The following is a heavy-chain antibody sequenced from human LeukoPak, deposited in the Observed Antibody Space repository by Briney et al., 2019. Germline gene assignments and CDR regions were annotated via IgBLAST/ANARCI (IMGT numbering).Heavy chain of an antibody. CDR3: ATALNAP. Sequence: ASVELSCEFSGYTLTQLSMHWVRHAPGKRREWMSGFDPEDREKIYAQKFQGRVNMPEDTSTDTAYMDLRRLRSEDTAVYYCATALNAPWGQGPLVTVSS. CDR2: FDPEDREK. CDR1: GYTLTQLS. V-gene: IGHV1-24*01. J-gene: IGHJ5*02.